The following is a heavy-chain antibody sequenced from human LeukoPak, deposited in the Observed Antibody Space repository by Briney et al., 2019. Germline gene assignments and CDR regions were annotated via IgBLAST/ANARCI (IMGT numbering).Heavy chain of an antibody. J-gene: IGHJ4*02. CDR3: ARESDYGSGSLLDY. D-gene: IGHD3-10*01. V-gene: IGHV4-4*07. CDR2: IYTSGST. Sequence: SETLSLTCTVSGGSISSYYWSWIRQPAGKGLEWIGRIYTSGSTNYNPSLKSRVTMSVDTSKNQFSLKLSSVTAADTAVYYCARESDYGSGSLLDYWGQGTLVTVSS. CDR1: GGSISSYY.